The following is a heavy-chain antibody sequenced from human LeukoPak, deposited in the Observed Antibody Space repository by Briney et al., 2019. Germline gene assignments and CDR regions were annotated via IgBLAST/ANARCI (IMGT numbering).Heavy chain of an antibody. J-gene: IGHJ4*02. D-gene: IGHD6-13*01. Sequence: PSETLSLTCTVSGGSISSSSYYWGWIRQPPGKGLEWIGSIYYSGSTYYNPSLKSRVTISVDTSKNQFSLKLSSVTAADTAVYYCARGRNGYSSSWYALGYWGQGTLVTVSS. V-gene: IGHV4-39*01. CDR3: ARGRNGYSSSWYALGY. CDR1: GGSISSSSYY. CDR2: IYYSGST.